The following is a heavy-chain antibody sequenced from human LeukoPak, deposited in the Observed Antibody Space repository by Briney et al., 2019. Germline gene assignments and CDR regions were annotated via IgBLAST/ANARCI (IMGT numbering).Heavy chain of an antibody. CDR1: GYTFTSYG. D-gene: IGHD1-26*01. CDR3: ARVVGGSYYSANCFDN. Sequence: ASVKVSCKPSGYTFTSYGISWVRQAPGQGLEWMGWISAYNGNTNYAQKLQGRVTMTTDTSTSTAYMELRGLRSDDTAVYYCARVVGGSYYSANCFDNWGQGTLVTVSS. CDR2: ISAYNGNT. V-gene: IGHV1-18*01. J-gene: IGHJ4*02.